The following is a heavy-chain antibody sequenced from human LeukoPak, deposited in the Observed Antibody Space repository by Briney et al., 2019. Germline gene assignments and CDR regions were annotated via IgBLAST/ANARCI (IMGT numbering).Heavy chain of an antibody. CDR1: GYTFTSYY. Sequence: ASVKVSCKASGYTFTSYYMHWVRQAPGQGLEWMGIINPSGGSTSYAQKFQGRVAMTRDTSTSTVYMELSSLRSEDTAVYYCASFSRKMPFDYWGQGTLVTVSS. CDR2: INPSGGST. V-gene: IGHV1-46*01. D-gene: IGHD3-3*02. J-gene: IGHJ4*02. CDR3: ASFSRKMPFDY.